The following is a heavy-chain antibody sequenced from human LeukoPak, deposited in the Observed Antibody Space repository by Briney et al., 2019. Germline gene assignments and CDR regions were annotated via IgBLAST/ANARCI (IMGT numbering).Heavy chain of an antibody. J-gene: IGHJ5*02. V-gene: IGHV1-8*02. CDR3: ARGRGYSYGYSHWFDP. Sequence: GASVKVSCKASGYTFSSHSISWVRQAPGQGLEWVGWMNPNSGNTGYAQKFQGRVTMTRNTSISTAYMELSSLRSEDTAVYYCARGRGYSYGYSHWFDPWGQGTLVTVSS. D-gene: IGHD5-18*01. CDR1: GYTFSSHS. CDR2: MNPNSGNT.